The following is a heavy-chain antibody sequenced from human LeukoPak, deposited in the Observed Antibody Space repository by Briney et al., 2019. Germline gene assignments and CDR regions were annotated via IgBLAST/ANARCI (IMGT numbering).Heavy chain of an antibody. V-gene: IGHV3-30-3*01. Sequence: GRSLRLSCAASGFTFSSYAMHWVRQAPGKGLEWVAVISYDGSNKYYADSVKGRFTISRDNSKNTLYLQMNSLRAEDTAVYYCARELEGVAPLRIAAAGHAHYYYYYGMDVWGQGTTVTVSS. CDR2: ISYDGSNK. CDR1: GFTFSSYA. D-gene: IGHD6-13*01. J-gene: IGHJ6*02. CDR3: ARELEGVAPLRIAAAGHAHYYYYYGMDV.